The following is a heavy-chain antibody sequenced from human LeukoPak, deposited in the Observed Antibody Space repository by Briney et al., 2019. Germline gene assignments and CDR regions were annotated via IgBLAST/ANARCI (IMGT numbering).Heavy chain of an antibody. J-gene: IGHJ4*02. CDR2: IRFDGSNK. V-gene: IGHV3-30*02. CDR3: ARDVGYFGSGSYPDYFDY. Sequence: GGSLRLSCAASGFTFSSYGMHWVCQAPGKGLEWVAFIRFDGSNKYYADSVKGRFTISRDNAKNSLYLQMNSLRAEDTAVYYCARDVGYFGSGSYPDYFDYWGQGILVTVSS. D-gene: IGHD3-10*01. CDR1: GFTFSSYG.